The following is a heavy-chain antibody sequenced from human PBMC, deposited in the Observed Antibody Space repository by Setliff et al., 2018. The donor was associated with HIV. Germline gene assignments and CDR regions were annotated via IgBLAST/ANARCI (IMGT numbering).Heavy chain of an antibody. V-gene: IGHV4-59*01. Sequence: SETLSLTCTVSGGSTSNEYWSWIRQPPGKGLEWIGYIYDSGSPKYNPSLKSRVTISIDTSKSQSSLKLTSVTSADTAMYHCARVYYFDSSGYYQRGDVFDIWGQGTMVTVSS. D-gene: IGHD3-22*01. CDR3: ARVYYFDSSGYYQRGDVFDI. CDR2: IYDSGSP. J-gene: IGHJ3*02. CDR1: GGSTSNEY.